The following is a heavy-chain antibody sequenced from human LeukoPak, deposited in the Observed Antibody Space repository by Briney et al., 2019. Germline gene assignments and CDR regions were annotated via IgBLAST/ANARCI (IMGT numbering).Heavy chain of an antibody. CDR3: ARGGGSGWRGPLGF. CDR1: GGSISSYY. V-gene: IGHV4-59*01. D-gene: IGHD6-19*01. J-gene: IGHJ4*02. Sequence: PSETLSLTGTVSGGSISSYYWSWVRQPPGKGLEWIGYIYYSGSTNYNPSLKSRVTISIDTPKTQFSLKLSSVTAADTAVYYCARGGGSGWRGPLGFWGQGTLVTVSS. CDR2: IYYSGST.